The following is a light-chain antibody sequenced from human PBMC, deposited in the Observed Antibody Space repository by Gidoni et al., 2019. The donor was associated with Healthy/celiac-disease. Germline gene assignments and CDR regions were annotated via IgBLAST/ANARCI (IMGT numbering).Light chain of an antibody. V-gene: IGKV3-20*01. J-gene: IGKJ1*01. Sequence: ELVFTQSPGNLSLSPGERATLSCRASQSVSSSYLAWYQQKPGQAPRLLIYGASSRATGSPDRFSGSGSGTDFTLTISRLEPEDFAVYYCQQYGSSPTFGQGTKVEIK. CDR3: QQYGSSPT. CDR2: GAS. CDR1: QSVSSSY.